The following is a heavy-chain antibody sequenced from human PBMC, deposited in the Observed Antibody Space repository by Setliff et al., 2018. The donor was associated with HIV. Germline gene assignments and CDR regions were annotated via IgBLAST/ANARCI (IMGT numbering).Heavy chain of an antibody. CDR2: IGDHNGYT. CDR1: GYTFTSYG. V-gene: IGHV1-18*01. D-gene: IGHD6-13*01. Sequence: KASGYTFTSYGITWVRKAPGQGLEWRGWIGDHNGYTKYAQNLQGRVSMTTDTSTSTAYMELRSLRSDDTAVYYCARYGSSSWDNYYYMDVWGKGTTVTVSS. CDR3: ARYGSSSWDNYYYMDV. J-gene: IGHJ6*03.